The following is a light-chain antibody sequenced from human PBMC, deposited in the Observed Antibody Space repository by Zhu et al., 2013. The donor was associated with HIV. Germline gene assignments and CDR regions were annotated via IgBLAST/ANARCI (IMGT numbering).Light chain of an antibody. Sequence: DIQMSQSPSTLSASVGDRVTITCRASQSISSWLAWYQQKPGKAPKRLIYAASSLQSGVPSRFSGSRSGTEFTLTISNLQPEDFATYYCQHVNNNAAFGPGTKVDV. V-gene: IGKV1-5*01. CDR2: AAS. CDR1: QSISSW. CDR3: QHVNNNAA. J-gene: IGKJ3*01.